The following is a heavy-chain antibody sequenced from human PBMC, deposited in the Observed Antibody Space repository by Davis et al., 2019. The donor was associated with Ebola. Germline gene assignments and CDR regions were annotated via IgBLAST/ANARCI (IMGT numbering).Heavy chain of an antibody. D-gene: IGHD6-19*01. Sequence: AASVKVSCKASGYAFTSYYMHWVRQAPGQGLEWMGIINPSGGSTSYAQKFQGRVTMTRDTSTSTAYMELRSLRSDDTAVYYCAREQWLTKLDYWGQGTLVTVSS. CDR3: AREQWLTKLDY. CDR1: GYAFTSYY. CDR2: INPSGGST. V-gene: IGHV1-46*01. J-gene: IGHJ4*02.